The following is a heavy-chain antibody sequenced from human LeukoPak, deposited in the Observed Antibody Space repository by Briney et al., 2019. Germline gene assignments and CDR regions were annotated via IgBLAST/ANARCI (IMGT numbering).Heavy chain of an antibody. D-gene: IGHD3-22*01. CDR1: GFTFSSYG. CDR2: ISYDGSNK. V-gene: IGHV3-30*03. J-gene: IGHJ4*02. CDR3: ASTPDSSGYYSYYFDY. Sequence: PGGSLRLSCAASGFTFSSYGMHWVRQAAGKGLEWVAVISYDGSNKFYADSLKGRFTISRDNSKNTLYLQMNSLRAEDTAVYYCASTPDSSGYYSYYFDYWGQGALVTVSS.